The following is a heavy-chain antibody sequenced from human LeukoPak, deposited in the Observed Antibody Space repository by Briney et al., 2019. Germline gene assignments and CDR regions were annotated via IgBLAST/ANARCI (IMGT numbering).Heavy chain of an antibody. CDR1: GFTFSSYA. CDR3: AKDLDDFWSGYYSGVLN. J-gene: IGHJ4*02. D-gene: IGHD3-3*01. CDR2: ISGSGGST. Sequence: GGSLRLSCAASGFTFSSYAMSWVRQAPGKGLEWVSVISGSGGSTYYADSVKGRFTISRDNSKNTLYLQMNSLRAEDTAVYYCAKDLDDFWSGYYSGVLNWGQGTLVTVSS. V-gene: IGHV3-23*01.